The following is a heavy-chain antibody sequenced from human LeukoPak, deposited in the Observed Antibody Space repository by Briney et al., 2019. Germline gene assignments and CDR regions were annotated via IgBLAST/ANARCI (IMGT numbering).Heavy chain of an antibody. D-gene: IGHD3-9*01. Sequence: ASVKVSCKASGYMVSTYGLIWVRQAPGQGLEWMGWINGYNGNTKYEDKFQGRVTVTTDTSTSTVYMEMRSLRSDDTAVYYCARLHDSLIGYRLGKKAYFDYWGQGTLVTVSS. CDR2: INGYNGNT. J-gene: IGHJ4*02. CDR1: GYMVSTYG. V-gene: IGHV1-18*01. CDR3: ARLHDSLIGYRLGKKAYFDY.